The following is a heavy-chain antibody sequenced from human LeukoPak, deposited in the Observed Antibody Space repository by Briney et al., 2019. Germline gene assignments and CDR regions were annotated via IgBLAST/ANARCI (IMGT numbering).Heavy chain of an antibody. Sequence: GGSLRLSCAASGFTFSTYAMSWVRQAPGKGLDWVSTISDGGSDTHYADSVKGRFTISRDNSKNTLYLQMNSLRAEDTAVYYCASYLTSIPSGMDVWGQGATVTVSS. J-gene: IGHJ6*02. CDR2: ISDGGSDT. CDR3: ASYLTSIPSGMDV. D-gene: IGHD1-26*01. CDR1: GFTFSTYA. V-gene: IGHV3-23*01.